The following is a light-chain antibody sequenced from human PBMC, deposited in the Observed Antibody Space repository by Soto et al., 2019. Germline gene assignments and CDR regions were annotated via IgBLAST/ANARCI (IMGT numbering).Light chain of an antibody. Sequence: QPVLTQPPSASGTPGQRVTISCSGSSSNIGSNTVNWYQQLPGTAPKLIIYSNNQRPSGVPDRFSGSKSGTSASLAISGLQSEDESDYYCAAWDDSLNGPVFGGGTQLTVL. CDR2: SNN. CDR3: AAWDDSLNGPV. V-gene: IGLV1-44*01. CDR1: SSNIGSNT. J-gene: IGLJ2*01.